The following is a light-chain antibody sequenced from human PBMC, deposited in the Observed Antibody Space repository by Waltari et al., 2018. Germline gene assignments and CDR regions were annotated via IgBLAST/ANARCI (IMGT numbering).Light chain of an antibody. CDR3: SSYTSNSRV. J-gene: IGLJ3*02. CDR1: RSDLGGYNY. Sequence: QSALTQPASVSGSPGQSITISCTGTRSDLGGYNYVSWYQHHPGKAPKLIIYEVSNRPSGVSNRFSGSKSGNTASLTISGLQAEDEADYYCSSYTSNSRVFGAGTKLTVL. V-gene: IGLV2-14*01. CDR2: EVS.